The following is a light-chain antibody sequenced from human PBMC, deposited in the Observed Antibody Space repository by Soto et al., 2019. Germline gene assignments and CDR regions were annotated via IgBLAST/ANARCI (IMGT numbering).Light chain of an antibody. CDR3: SSYTNSRTLL. J-gene: IGLJ2*01. V-gene: IGLV2-14*01. CDR2: DVS. Sequence: QSALTQPASVSGSPGQSITISCTGTTKDVGVYNYVSWYQQHPGKAPKLMIYDVSDRPSGVSNRFSGSKSGNTASLTISGLQAEDEADYYCSSYTNSRTLLFGGGTQLTVL. CDR1: TKDVGVYNY.